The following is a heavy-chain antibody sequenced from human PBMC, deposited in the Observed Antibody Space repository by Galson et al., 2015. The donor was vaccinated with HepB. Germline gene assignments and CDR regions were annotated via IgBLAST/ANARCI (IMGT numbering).Heavy chain of an antibody. D-gene: IGHD3-10*01. CDR1: GFTFSSYA. CDR2: ISYDGSNK. V-gene: IGHV3-30*04. J-gene: IGHJ5*02. CDR3: ASSGRITMVRGVIPGGGWFDP. Sequence: SLRLSCAASGFTFSSYAMHWVRQAPGKGLKWVAVISYDGSNKYYADSVKGRFTISRDNSKNTLYLQMNSLRAEDTAVYYCASSGRITMVRGVIPGGGWFDPWGQGTLVTVSS.